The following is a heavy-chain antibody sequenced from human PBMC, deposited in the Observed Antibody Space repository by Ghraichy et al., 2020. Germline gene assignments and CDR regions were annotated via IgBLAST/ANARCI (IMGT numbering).Heavy chain of an antibody. CDR1: GFTFSNYA. CDR3: AKDGIPRNSLWDPFDI. Sequence: GESLNISCAASGFTFSNYAMSWVRQAPGKGPEWVSGISGPGNSKYYADSVKGRFTISRDNSKETLYLQMNGLRVDDTALYYCAKDGIPRNSLWDPFDIWGQGTKVTVSS. CDR2: ISGPGNSK. D-gene: IGHD1-1*01. V-gene: IGHV3-23*01. J-gene: IGHJ3*02.